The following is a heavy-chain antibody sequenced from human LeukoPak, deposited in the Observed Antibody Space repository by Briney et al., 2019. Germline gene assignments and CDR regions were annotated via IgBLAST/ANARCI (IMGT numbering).Heavy chain of an antibody. J-gene: IGHJ4*02. CDR1: GFIVSDNY. D-gene: IGHD3-10*01. Sequence: GGSLRLSCAASGFIVSDNYMSWVREAPGKGLEWVSVIYSGGSTGYADSVKGRFTNSRDNSKNTVYLQMNSLRSDDTAVYYCARGYGLGSDYWGQGALVTVSS. CDR2: IYSGGST. V-gene: IGHV3-66*02. CDR3: ARGYGLGSDY.